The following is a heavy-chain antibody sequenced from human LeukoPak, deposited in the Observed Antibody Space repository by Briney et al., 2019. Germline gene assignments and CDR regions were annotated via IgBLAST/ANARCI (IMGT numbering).Heavy chain of an antibody. CDR1: GFSFSGYA. J-gene: IGHJ4*02. Sequence: PGGSLRLSCASSGFSFSGYAMICVRQAPGKGLALVSTISGSGASTLYADSVRGRFITSKDIPSNTVYLQMNSLRAEDTAVYYCAKGSRGYTNYYFDYWGQGTLVTVSS. D-gene: IGHD2-2*02. CDR2: ISGSGAST. V-gene: IGHV3-23*01. CDR3: AKGSRGYTNYYFDY.